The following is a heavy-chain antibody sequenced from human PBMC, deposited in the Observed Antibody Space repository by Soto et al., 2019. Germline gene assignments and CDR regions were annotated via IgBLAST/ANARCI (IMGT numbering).Heavy chain of an antibody. CDR1: GYSFSSYD. D-gene: IGHD3-10*01. CDR2: INPSTNET. Sequence: QVHLVQSGPEVKKPGASMKVSCKASGYSFSSYDITWVRQAPGQGLEWMGWINPSTNETNYAQRFQGRVTVTTDTSTTTAYIELRNLKYDDTAVYYCARDWFPRFDPWGPGTLVTVSS. CDR3: ARDWFPRFDP. V-gene: IGHV1-18*01. J-gene: IGHJ5*02.